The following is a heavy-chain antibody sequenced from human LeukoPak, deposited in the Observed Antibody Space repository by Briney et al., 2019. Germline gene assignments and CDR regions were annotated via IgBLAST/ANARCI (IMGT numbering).Heavy chain of an antibody. Sequence: ASVKVSCEAPGYTFTGYYMHWVRQAPGQGLEWMGWINPNSGGTNYAQKFQGRVTMTRDTSISTAYMELSRLRSDDTAVYYCARKSGTHWVPAEYYYYYGMDVWGQGTTVTVSS. V-gene: IGHV1-2*02. D-gene: IGHD2-2*01. J-gene: IGHJ6*02. CDR2: INPNSGGT. CDR3: ARKSGTHWVPAEYYYYYGMDV. CDR1: GYTFTGYY.